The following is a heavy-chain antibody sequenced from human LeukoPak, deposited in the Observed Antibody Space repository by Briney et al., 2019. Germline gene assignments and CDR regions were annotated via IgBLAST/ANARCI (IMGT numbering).Heavy chain of an antibody. D-gene: IGHD3-10*01. Sequence: PGRSLRLSCAASGFTFSSYGMHWVRQAPGKGLEWVAVISYDGSSKYYADSVKGRFTISRDNSKNTLYLQMNSLRAEDTAVYYCAKDALHYYGSGSYSDYWGQGTLVTVSS. J-gene: IGHJ4*02. V-gene: IGHV3-30*18. CDR3: AKDALHYYGSGSYSDY. CDR2: ISYDGSSK. CDR1: GFTFSSYG.